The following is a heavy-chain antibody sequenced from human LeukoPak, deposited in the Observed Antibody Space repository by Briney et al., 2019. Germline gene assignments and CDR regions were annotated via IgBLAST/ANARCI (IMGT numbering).Heavy chain of an antibody. D-gene: IGHD6-19*01. J-gene: IGHJ4*02. Sequence: VASVKASCKASGYTFTSYGISWVRQAPGQGLEWMGWISAYNGNTNYAQKLQGRVSMATDTSTSTAYMELRSLRSDDTAVYYCARVREYSSGWYPSGSFDYWGQGTLVTVSS. V-gene: IGHV1-18*01. CDR1: GYTFTSYG. CDR2: ISAYNGNT. CDR3: ARVREYSSGWYPSGSFDY.